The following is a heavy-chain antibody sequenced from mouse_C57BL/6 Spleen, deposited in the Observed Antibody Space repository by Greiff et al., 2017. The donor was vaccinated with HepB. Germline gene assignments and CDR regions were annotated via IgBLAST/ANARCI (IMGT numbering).Heavy chain of an antibody. J-gene: IGHJ2*01. V-gene: IGHV1-59*01. D-gene: IGHD3-2*02. CDR2: IDPSDSYT. CDR3: AREAAQAGDY. Sequence: QVQLQQPGAELVRPGTSVKLSCKASGYTFTSYWMHWVKQRPGQGLEWIGVIDPSDSYTNYNQKFKGKATLTVDTSSSTAYIQLSSLTSEDSAVYYCAREAAQAGDYWGQGTTLTVSS. CDR1: GYTFTSYW.